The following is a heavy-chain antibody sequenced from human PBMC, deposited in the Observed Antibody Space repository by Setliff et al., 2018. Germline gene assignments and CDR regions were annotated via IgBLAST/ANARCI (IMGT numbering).Heavy chain of an antibody. CDR1: GGSISSYY. CDR3: ARLKYYDSGTYWGSWDYYSSMDV. CDR2: IYYSGST. Sequence: KTSETLSLTCTVSGGSISSYYWSWIRQPPGKGLEWIGYIYYSGSTNYNPSLKSRVTISVDTSENQFSLKLSSVTAADTAVYYCARLKYYDSGTYWGSWDYYSSMDVWGKGTTVTVSS. J-gene: IGHJ6*04. V-gene: IGHV4-59*01. D-gene: IGHD3-22*01.